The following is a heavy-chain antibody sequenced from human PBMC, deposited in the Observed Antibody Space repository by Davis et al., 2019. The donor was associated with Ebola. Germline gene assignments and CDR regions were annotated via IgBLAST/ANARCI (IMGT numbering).Heavy chain of an antibody. V-gene: IGHV3-48*04. D-gene: IGHD3-22*01. Sequence: PGGSLRLSCAASGFTFSSYSMNWVRQAPGKGLEWVSYISSSSSTIYYADSVKGRFTISRDNAKNSLYLQMNSLRAEDTAVYYCARAITMIVVELWAFDIWGQGTMVTVSS. J-gene: IGHJ3*02. CDR2: ISSSSSTI. CDR3: ARAITMIVVELWAFDI. CDR1: GFTFSSYS.